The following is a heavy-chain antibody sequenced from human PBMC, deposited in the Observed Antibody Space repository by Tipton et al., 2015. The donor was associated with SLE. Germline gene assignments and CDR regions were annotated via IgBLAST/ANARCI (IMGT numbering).Heavy chain of an antibody. CDR2: INPHSGGT. Sequence: QVQLVQSGAEVKKPGASVKVSCKASKYIFTGYYIHWVRQALGQGLEWMGWINPHSGGTKYAQQFQGRVTMTRDTSISTAYMELSSLRSDDTAVYYCARMNAYLPYCSGSSCFQSNSGVDYWGQGTLVTVPS. V-gene: IGHV1-2*02. CDR3: ARMNAYLPYCSGSSCFQSNSGVDY. D-gene: IGHD2-15*01. CDR1: KYIFTGYY. J-gene: IGHJ4*02.